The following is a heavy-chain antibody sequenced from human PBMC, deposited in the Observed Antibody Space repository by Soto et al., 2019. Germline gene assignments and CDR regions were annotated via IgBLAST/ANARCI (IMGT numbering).Heavy chain of an antibody. CDR1: GFPFANYA. D-gene: IGHD2-21*01. CDR3: ARDYSQARVKSARGWFDP. J-gene: IGHJ5*02. CDR2: ISGSGDRT. Sequence: GGSLRLSCAASGFPFANYAMGWVRQAPGKGLEWVAHISGSGDRTFYPDSVKGRFTISRDNAKNSLYLQMNSLRAEDTAVFYCARDYSQARVKSARGWFDPWGQGTLVTVSS. V-gene: IGHV3-23*01.